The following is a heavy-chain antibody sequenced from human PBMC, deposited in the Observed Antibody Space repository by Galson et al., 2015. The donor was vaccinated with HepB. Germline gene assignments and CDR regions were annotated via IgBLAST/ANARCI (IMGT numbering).Heavy chain of an antibody. CDR2: IYPGDSDT. CDR3: ARHDLVGATQSWFDP. Sequence: QSGAEVKKPGESLRISCKGSGYSFSTYWIAWVRQMPGKGLEWMGIIYPGDSDTRYSPSFQGQVTISADKSISTAYLQWSSLKASDTAMYYGARHDLVGATQSWFDPWGQGTLVTVSS. J-gene: IGHJ5*02. D-gene: IGHD1-26*01. CDR1: GYSFSTYW. V-gene: IGHV5-51*01.